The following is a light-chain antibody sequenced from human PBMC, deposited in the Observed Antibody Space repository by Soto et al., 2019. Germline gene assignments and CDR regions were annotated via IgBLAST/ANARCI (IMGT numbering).Light chain of an antibody. J-gene: IGKJ1*01. CDR2: RAS. Sequence: DIQMTQSPSTLSASVGDRVTITCRASQSISDWLAWYQQKPGEAPRLLIYRASTLQSGVSSRFRGSGSGTEFTLTISDLQPDDFATYYCQPYHIYSWTFGQGTTGGIK. CDR3: QPYHIYSWT. V-gene: IGKV1-5*03. CDR1: QSISDW.